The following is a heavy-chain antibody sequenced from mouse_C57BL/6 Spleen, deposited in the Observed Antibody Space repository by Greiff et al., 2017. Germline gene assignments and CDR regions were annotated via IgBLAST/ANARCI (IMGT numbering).Heavy chain of an antibody. CDR1: GYTFTSYW. D-gene: IGHD1-1*01. V-gene: IGHV1-64*01. CDR2: IHPNSGST. CDR3: ASPHYDGISSWFAY. Sequence: QVQLQQSGAELVKPGASVKLSCKASGYTFTSYWMHWVKQRPGQGLEWIGMIHPNSGSTNYNEKFKSKATLTVDKSSSTAYMQHSSLTSEDSAVYYGASPHYDGISSWFAYWDQGTLVTVSA. J-gene: IGHJ3*01.